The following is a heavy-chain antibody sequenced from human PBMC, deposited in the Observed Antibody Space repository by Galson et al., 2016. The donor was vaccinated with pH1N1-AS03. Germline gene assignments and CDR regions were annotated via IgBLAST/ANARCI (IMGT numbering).Heavy chain of an antibody. CDR1: GFSLTTSAVG. V-gene: IGHV2-5*02. Sequence: PALVKPTQTLTLTCTFSGFSLTTSAVGVVWIRQPPGKALEWLALIYWDDDKRYNSSLKSRLTITKDTSKNQVVLTMTNMDPVDTATYYCASTAGWLPDFWGQGILVTVSS. CDR3: ASTAGWLPDF. D-gene: IGHD3-9*01. J-gene: IGHJ4*02. CDR2: IYWDDDK.